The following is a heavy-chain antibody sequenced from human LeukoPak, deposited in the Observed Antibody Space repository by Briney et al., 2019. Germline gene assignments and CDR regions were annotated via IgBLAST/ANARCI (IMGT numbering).Heavy chain of an antibody. J-gene: IGHJ4*02. CDR3: ARESIVVVPAAPFDY. CDR2: INPKSGDA. Sequence: ASVKVSCKASGSTFSDYHINWVRQASGQGPEWMGWINPKSGDASYNQAFQGRVTMTRDTSISTAYMELNRLRSDDTAMYYCARESIVVVPAAPFDYWGQGTLVTVSS. CDR1: GSTFSDYH. V-gene: IGHV1-2*02. D-gene: IGHD2-2*01.